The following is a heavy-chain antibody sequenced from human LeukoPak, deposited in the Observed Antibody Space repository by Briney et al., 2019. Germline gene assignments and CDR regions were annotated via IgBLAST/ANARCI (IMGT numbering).Heavy chain of an antibody. CDR3: YNTGWYVARQDAFAM. D-gene: IGHD6-19*01. CDR2: ISYNGNT. V-gene: IGHV4-39*01. CDR1: GGSISSYIFH. Sequence: SETLSLTCTVSGGSISSYIFHWGWIRQTPEKGLEWIGSISYNGNTYYNPSLKSRISIFVDTSKNHFSLLLRSVTATDTAIYYCYNTGWYVARQDAFAMWGQGTMVTVSS. J-gene: IGHJ3*02.